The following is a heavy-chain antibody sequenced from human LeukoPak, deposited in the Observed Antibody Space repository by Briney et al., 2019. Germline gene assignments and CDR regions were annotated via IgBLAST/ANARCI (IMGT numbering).Heavy chain of an antibody. J-gene: IGHJ5*02. Sequence: SETLSLTCTVSGGSISSYYWSWIRQPAGKGLEWIGRIYTSGSTNYNPSLKSRGTMSVDTSKNQFSLKLSSVTAADPAVYYCAREDRGVAGINLFDPWGQGTLVTVSS. V-gene: IGHV4-4*07. CDR2: IYTSGST. CDR1: GGSISSYY. D-gene: IGHD6-19*01. CDR3: AREDRGVAGINLFDP.